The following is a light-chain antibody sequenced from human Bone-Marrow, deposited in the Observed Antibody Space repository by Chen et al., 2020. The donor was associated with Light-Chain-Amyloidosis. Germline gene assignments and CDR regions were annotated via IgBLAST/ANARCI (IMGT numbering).Light chain of an antibody. Sequence: SYELTQPPSVSVAPGQTARITCSGDDLPTKYAYWYQQKPGQAPVLVIHRDTERPSGISERFSGSRSGRTDTLTISGVQAEDEADYHGQSADSSGTYEVIFGGGTKLTVL. J-gene: IGLJ2*01. CDR3: QSADSSGTYEVI. CDR2: RDT. CDR1: DLPTKY. V-gene: IGLV3-25*03.